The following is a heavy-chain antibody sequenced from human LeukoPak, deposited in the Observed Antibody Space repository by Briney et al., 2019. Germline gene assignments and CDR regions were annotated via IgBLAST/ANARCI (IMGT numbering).Heavy chain of an antibody. V-gene: IGHV3-74*01. J-gene: IGHJ4*02. CDR3: AKDSYYDSSPPCYFDY. D-gene: IGHD3-22*01. CDR1: GSTFTSYW. Sequence: GGSLRLSCVASGSTFTSYWMHWVRQAPGKGLVWVSRINSDGSSTNYADSVKGRFTISRDNAKNTLYLQMNSLRAEDTAVYYCAKDSYYDSSPPCYFDYWGQGTLVTVSS. CDR2: INSDGSST.